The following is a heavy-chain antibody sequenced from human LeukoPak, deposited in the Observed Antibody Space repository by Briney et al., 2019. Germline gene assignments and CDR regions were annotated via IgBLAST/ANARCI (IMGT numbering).Heavy chain of an antibody. V-gene: IGHV3-15*01. CDR1: GFTFSNAW. CDR2: IKSETDGGTT. D-gene: IGHD6-6*01. CDR3: TTDPSIAARRWVKYYFDY. Sequence: PGGSLRLSCAASGFTFSNAWMSWVRQAPGKGLEWVGRIKSETDGGTTDYAAPVKGRFTISRDDSKNTLYLQMNSLKTEDTAVYYCTTDPSIAARRWVKYYFDYWGQGTLVTVSS. J-gene: IGHJ4*02.